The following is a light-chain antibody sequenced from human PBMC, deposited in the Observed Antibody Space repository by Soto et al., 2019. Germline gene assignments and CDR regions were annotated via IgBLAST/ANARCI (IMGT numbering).Light chain of an antibody. Sequence: QSVLTQPASVSGSPGQSITISCTGTSSDVGSYNLVSWYQQYPGKVPKVIIYEGSKRPSGVSNRFSGSKSGNTASLTISGLQAEDEADYYCCSYAGSTTWVFGGGTKLTV. J-gene: IGLJ3*02. CDR2: EGS. CDR3: CSYAGSTTWV. CDR1: SSDVGSYNL. V-gene: IGLV2-23*01.